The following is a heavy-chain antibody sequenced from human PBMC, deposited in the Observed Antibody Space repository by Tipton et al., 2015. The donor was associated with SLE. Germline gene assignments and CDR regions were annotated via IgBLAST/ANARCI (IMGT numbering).Heavy chain of an antibody. Sequence: TLSLTCTVSGGSISSSSEYWGWIRHPPGKGLEWIGGIYYSGSTDYSPSPKSRVAISIDTSKNQFSLKLTSVTAADTAVYYCARGWYSRNWEWWFDPWGQGTLVTVSS. J-gene: IGHJ5*02. V-gene: IGHV4-39*07. D-gene: IGHD6-13*01. CDR3: ARGWYSRNWEWWFDP. CDR2: IYYSGST. CDR1: GGSISSSSEY.